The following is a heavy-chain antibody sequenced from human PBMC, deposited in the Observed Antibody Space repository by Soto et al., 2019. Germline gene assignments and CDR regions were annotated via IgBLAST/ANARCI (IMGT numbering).Heavy chain of an antibody. CDR1: GGSLSSGGYY. V-gene: IGHV4-31*03. D-gene: IGHD3-22*01. CDR2: IYYSGST. J-gene: IGHJ4*02. Sequence: QVQLQESGPGLVKPSQTLSLTCTVSGGSLSSGGYYWIWIRQHPGKGLEWIGYIYYSGSTNYNPSLKSRVTISVDTSKNQFSLKLSSVTAADTAVYYCARGLVDYYDSSGYYFDYWGQGTLVTVSS. CDR3: ARGLVDYYDSSGYYFDY.